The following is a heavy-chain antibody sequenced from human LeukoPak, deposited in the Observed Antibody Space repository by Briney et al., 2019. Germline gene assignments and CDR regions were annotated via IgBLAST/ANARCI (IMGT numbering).Heavy chain of an antibody. CDR3: ARGRSSSSRLIYYYYGMDV. Sequence: SVKVSCKASGGTFSSYAISWVRQAPGQGLEWMGGIIPIFGTANYAQKFQGRVTITADESTSTAYMELSSLRSEDAAVYYCARGRSSSSRLIYYYYGMDVWGQGTTVTVSS. CDR1: GGTFSSYA. D-gene: IGHD6-6*01. J-gene: IGHJ6*02. V-gene: IGHV1-69*13. CDR2: IIPIFGTA.